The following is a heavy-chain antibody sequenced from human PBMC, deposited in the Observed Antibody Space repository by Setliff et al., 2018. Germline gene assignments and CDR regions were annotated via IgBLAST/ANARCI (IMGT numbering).Heavy chain of an antibody. CDR3: ARGGTFRYFDF. CDR1: GYTFTSHD. Sequence: GASVKVSCKASGYTFTSHDINWVRQATGQGLEWVGWMNPNNGNTGCVQKFQGRLIMTTDTFTNTAYMELRSLRSDDTAVYYCARGGTFRYFDFWGQGAPVTVSS. V-gene: IGHV1-8*01. CDR2: MNPNNGNT. J-gene: IGHJ4*02.